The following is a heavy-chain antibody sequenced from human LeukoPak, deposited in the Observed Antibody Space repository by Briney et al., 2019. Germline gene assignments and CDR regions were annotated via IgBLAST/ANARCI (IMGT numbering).Heavy chain of an antibody. D-gene: IGHD4-23*01. CDR1: GGSISSGGYY. CDR2: IYYSGST. CDR3: ARGRVATQVGYGGNRYYFDY. V-gene: IGHV4-31*03. J-gene: IGHJ4*02. Sequence: PSQTLSLTCTASGGSISSGGYYWSWIRQHPGKGLEWIGYIYYSGSTYYNPSLKSRVTISVDTSKNQFSLKLSSVTAADTAVYYCARGRVATQVGYGGNRYYFDYWGQGTLVTVSS.